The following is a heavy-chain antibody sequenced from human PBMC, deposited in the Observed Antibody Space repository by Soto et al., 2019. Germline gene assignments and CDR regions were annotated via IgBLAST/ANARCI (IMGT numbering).Heavy chain of an antibody. V-gene: IGHV3-23*01. D-gene: IGHD3-3*01. CDR2: ISGSGGST. Sequence: EVQLLESGGGLVQPGGSLRLSCAASGFTFSSYAMSWVRQAPGKGLEWVSAISGSGGSTYYADSVKGRFTISRDNSKNTLYLQMNSLRAEDTAVYYCAKDGHITIFGKGRKYFDLWGRGTLVTVSS. J-gene: IGHJ2*01. CDR1: GFTFSSYA. CDR3: AKDGHITIFGKGRKYFDL.